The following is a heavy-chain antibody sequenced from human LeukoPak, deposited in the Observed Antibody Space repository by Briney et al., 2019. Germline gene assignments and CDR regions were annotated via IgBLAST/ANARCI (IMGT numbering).Heavy chain of an antibody. CDR2: ISGYTGDT. Sequence: ASVKVSCKASGYTFTGYYMHWVRQAPGQGLECMGWISGYTGDTKYAKILQGRFTVTTDTSTNTAYMELRSLTYDDTAVYYCARAGYCGDGGCRGGSAFDVWGQGTVVTVSS. CDR3: ARAGYCGDGGCRGGSAFDV. V-gene: IGHV1-18*04. J-gene: IGHJ3*01. D-gene: IGHD2-15*01. CDR1: GYTFTGYY.